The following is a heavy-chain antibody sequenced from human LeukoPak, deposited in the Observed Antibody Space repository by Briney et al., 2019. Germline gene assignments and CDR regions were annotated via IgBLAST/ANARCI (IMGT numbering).Heavy chain of an antibody. CDR3: ARGSSAGASLRHDY. Sequence: PGGSLRLSCAASGFTFSSYWMSWVHQAPGKGLEWVVNIKQDGSEENFVDSVKGRFTISRDNAKKSLYLQMNSLRAEDTAVYYCARGSSAGASLRHDYWGQGTLVTVSS. CDR1: GFTFSSYW. CDR2: IKQDGSEE. D-gene: IGHD1-26*01. J-gene: IGHJ4*02. V-gene: IGHV3-7*01.